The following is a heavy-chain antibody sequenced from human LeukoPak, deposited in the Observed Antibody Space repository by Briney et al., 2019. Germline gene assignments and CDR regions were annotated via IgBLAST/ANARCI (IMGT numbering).Heavy chain of an antibody. J-gene: IGHJ5*02. CDR3: TTLWFGESTFVNP. CDR2: IKSETDGGTT. V-gene: IGHV3-15*01. D-gene: IGHD3-10*01. Sequence: TGGSLRLSCAASGFSFNNAWMSWVRQAPGKGLEWVGRIKSETDGGTTDYAAPVKGRFTISRDDSKNKLYLQMNSLKTEDTAVYYSTTLWFGESTFVNPWGQGTLVTVSS. CDR1: GFSFNNAW.